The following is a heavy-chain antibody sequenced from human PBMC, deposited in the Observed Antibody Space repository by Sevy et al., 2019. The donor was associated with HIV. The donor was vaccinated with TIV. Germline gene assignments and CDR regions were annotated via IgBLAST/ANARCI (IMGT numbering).Heavy chain of an antibody. V-gene: IGHV4-59*13. Sequence: SETLSLTCTVSGGSISSYYWSWIRQPPGKGLEWIGYIYYSGSTNYNPSLKSRVTISVDTSKNQFSLKLSSVTAADTAVYYCARGRGLAGAVDIWGQGTMVTVSS. CDR3: ARGRGLAGAVDI. D-gene: IGHD3-10*01. CDR1: GGSISSYY. CDR2: IYYSGST. J-gene: IGHJ3*02.